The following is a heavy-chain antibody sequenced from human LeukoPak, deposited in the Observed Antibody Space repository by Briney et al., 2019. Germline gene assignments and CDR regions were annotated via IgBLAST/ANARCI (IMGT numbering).Heavy chain of an antibody. V-gene: IGHV3-30*19. J-gene: IGHJ4*02. Sequence: GGSLRLSCAASGFSFTNYGMHWVRQAPGKGLEWVAVISYDGSNKYYADSVKGRFTISRDNSKNTLYLQMNSLRAEDTAVYYCARDGSDGSGSFDYWGQGTLVTVSS. D-gene: IGHD3-10*01. CDR3: ARDGSDGSGSFDY. CDR1: GFSFTNYG. CDR2: ISYDGSNK.